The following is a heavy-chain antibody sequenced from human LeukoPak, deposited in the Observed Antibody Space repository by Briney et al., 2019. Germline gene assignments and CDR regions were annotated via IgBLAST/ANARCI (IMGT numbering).Heavy chain of an antibody. V-gene: IGHV3-66*04. J-gene: IGHJ4*02. CDR1: GFTVSSNY. Sequence: AGSLRLSCAVSGFTVSSNYMSWVRQAPGKGLEWVSIIYSGDSTYYADSVKGRFSISRDNSKNTLYLQMNSLRAEDTAVYYCARRGYGDYAPFDYWGQGTLVTVSS. CDR3: ARRGYGDYAPFDY. D-gene: IGHD4-17*01. CDR2: IYSGDST.